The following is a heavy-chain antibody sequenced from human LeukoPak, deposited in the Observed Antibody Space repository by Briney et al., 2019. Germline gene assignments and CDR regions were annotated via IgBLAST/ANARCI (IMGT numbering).Heavy chain of an antibody. CDR3: AKDYYDSSGYYRPEYFQH. J-gene: IGHJ1*01. V-gene: IGHV3-23*01. D-gene: IGHD3-22*01. CDR1: GFTFSSYG. CDR2: ISGSGGST. Sequence: GGSLRLSCAASGFTFSSYGMSWVRQAPGKGLEWVSAISGSGGSTYYADSVKGRFTISRDNSKNTLYLQMNSLRAEDTAVYYCAKDYYDSSGYYRPEYFQHWGQGTLVTVSS.